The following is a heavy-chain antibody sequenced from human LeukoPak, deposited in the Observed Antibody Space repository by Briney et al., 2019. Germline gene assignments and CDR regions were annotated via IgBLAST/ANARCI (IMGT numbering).Heavy chain of an antibody. Sequence: SETLSLTCTVSGGSISSNYWSWIRQPPGKGLECIGYIFYSGDIRYNPSLKSRVTISVDTSKNQFSLKLTSVTAADTAIYYCASLNYHGSGSPFDYWGQGMLVTVSS. CDR2: IFYSGDI. J-gene: IGHJ4*02. CDR3: ASLNYHGSGSPFDY. D-gene: IGHD3-10*01. CDR1: GGSISSNY. V-gene: IGHV4-59*01.